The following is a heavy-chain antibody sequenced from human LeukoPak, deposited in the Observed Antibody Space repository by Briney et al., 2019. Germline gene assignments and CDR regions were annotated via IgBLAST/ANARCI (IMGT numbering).Heavy chain of an antibody. Sequence: GGSLRLSCAASGFTFSSYAMSWVRQAPGKGLEWVSAISGSGGSTYYADSVKGRFTISRDNSKNTLYLQMNSLRAEDTAVYYCAKDSPVLRYFDWSPALDYFDYWGQGTLVTVSS. CDR1: GFTFSSYA. D-gene: IGHD3-9*01. CDR3: AKDSPVLRYFDWSPALDYFDY. CDR2: ISGSGGST. J-gene: IGHJ4*02. V-gene: IGHV3-23*01.